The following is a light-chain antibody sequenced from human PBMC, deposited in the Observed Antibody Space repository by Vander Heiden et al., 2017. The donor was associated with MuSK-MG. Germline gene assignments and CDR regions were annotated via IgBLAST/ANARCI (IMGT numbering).Light chain of an antibody. J-gene: IGKJ4*01. CDR1: QDISNS. Sequence: DIQITQSPSSLSASVGDRVTITCRASQDISNSLAWYQQTPGKPPKLLFYATSRLEAAVPSRFSGSGSGTDYTLTISSLQPEDSAAYYCQQYYNTPWLTFGGGTRVEIK. CDR3: QQYYNTPWLT. CDR2: ATS. V-gene: IGKV1-NL1*01.